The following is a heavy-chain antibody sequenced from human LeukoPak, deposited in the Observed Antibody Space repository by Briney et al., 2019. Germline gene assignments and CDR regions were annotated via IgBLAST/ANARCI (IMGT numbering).Heavy chain of an antibody. J-gene: IGHJ4*02. CDR1: GGSISSSSYY. Sequence: SEALSLTCTVSGGSISSSSYYWGWVRQPPGKGLEWIGSIYYSGSTCYNPSLKSRVTISVDTSKNQLSLQLSSVTAADTAVYYCARNSSGWSFDYWGQGALVTVSS. CDR2: IYYSGST. V-gene: IGHV4-39*01. D-gene: IGHD6-19*01. CDR3: ARNSSGWSFDY.